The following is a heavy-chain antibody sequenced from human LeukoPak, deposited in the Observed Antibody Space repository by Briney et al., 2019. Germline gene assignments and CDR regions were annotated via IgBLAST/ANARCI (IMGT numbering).Heavy chain of an antibody. V-gene: IGHV3-53*01. Sequence: GGSLRLSCTVSGFTVSTNPWSWVRQAPGKGLERVSFIYSGGDTHYSDSVKGRFTISRDNSKNTLYLQMNSLRPEDTAIYYCSRRAGEYSHPYDYWGQGTLVTVSS. D-gene: IGHD2-15*01. CDR3: SRRAGEYSHPYDY. CDR2: IYSGGDT. CDR1: GFTVSTNP. J-gene: IGHJ4*02.